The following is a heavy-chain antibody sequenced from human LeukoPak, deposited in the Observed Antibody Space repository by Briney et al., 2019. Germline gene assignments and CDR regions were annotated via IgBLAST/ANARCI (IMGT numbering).Heavy chain of an antibody. Sequence: SETLSLTCAVYGGSFSGYYWSWIRQPPGKGLEWIGEINHSGSTNYNPSLKSRVTISVDTSKNQFSLKLSSATAADTAVYYCARGYQLVYFDYWGQGTLVTVSS. CDR3: ARGYQLVYFDY. V-gene: IGHV4-34*01. J-gene: IGHJ4*02. D-gene: IGHD1-1*01. CDR2: INHSGST. CDR1: GGSFSGYY.